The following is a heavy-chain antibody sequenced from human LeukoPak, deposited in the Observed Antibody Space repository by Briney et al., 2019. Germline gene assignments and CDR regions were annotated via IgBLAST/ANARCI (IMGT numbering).Heavy chain of an antibody. V-gene: IGHV3-48*01. CDR1: GFSFNVYS. D-gene: IGHD2-2*01. Sequence: GGSLRLSCGASGFSFNVYSMSWVRQAPGKGLEWIAYITSSGRTIHYADSVKGRFTISRDNSKNTLYLQMNSLRAEDTAVYYCARDLYCSSTSCSVIYMDVWGKGTTVTVSS. CDR2: ITSSGRTI. J-gene: IGHJ6*03. CDR3: ARDLYCSSTSCSVIYMDV.